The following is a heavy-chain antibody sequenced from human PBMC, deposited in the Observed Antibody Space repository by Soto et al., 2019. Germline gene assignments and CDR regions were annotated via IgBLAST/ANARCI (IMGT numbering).Heavy chain of an antibody. CDR2: INSDGSST. V-gene: IGHV3-74*01. D-gene: IGHD6-19*01. CDR3: ASPYMYSSGLYFYGMDV. Sequence: EVQLVESGGGLVQPGGSLRLSCAASGFTFSSYWMHWVRQAPGKGLVWVSRINSDGSSTSYADSVKGRFTIYRDNAKNTVYLQMNSLRAEDTAVYYCASPYMYSSGLYFYGMDVWGQGTTVTVSS. J-gene: IGHJ6*02. CDR1: GFTFSSYW.